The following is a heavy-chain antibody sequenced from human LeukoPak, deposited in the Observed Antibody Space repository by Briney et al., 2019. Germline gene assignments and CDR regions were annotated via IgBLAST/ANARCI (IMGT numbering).Heavy chain of an antibody. Sequence: SQTLSLTCAISGDSVSSNSAAWNWIRQSPSRGLEWLGRTYYRSKWYNDYAVSVKSRITINPDTSKNQFSLQLNSVTPEDTAVYYCARGAAGSTYYYYYYMDVWGKGTTVTVSS. CDR2: TYYRSKWYN. D-gene: IGHD6-25*01. CDR3: ARGAAGSTYYYYYYMDV. J-gene: IGHJ6*03. CDR1: GDSVSSNSAA. V-gene: IGHV6-1*01.